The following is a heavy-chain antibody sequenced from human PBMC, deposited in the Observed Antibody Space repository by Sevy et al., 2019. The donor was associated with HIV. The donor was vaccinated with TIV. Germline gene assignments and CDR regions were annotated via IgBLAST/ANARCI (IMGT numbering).Heavy chain of an antibody. D-gene: IGHD2-8*01. Sequence: GGSLRLSCTASGFTFSSYDMNWVRQAPGKGLEWVSKISSSGSSIYYADPVKGRFTISRDNAKNSLNLQMNRLRAEDTAVYYCTRNGGAFDNGFDPWGQGTLVTVSS. V-gene: IGHV3-48*03. CDR2: ISSSGSSI. CDR1: GFTFSSYD. CDR3: TRNGGAFDNGFDP. J-gene: IGHJ5*02.